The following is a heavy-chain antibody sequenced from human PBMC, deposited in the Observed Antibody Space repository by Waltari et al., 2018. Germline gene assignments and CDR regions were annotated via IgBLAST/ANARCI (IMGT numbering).Heavy chain of an antibody. V-gene: IGHV3-21*01. J-gene: IGHJ4*02. CDR1: GFTFSSSS. D-gene: IGHD1-26*01. CDR2: ISSSSSYI. Sequence: EVQLVESGGGLVKPGGSLRLSCAASGFTFSSSSMNWVSQAPGKGLEWVSSISSSSSYIYYADSVKGRFTISRDNAKNSLYLQMNSLRAEDTAVYYCARWAVGATMVDYWGQGTLVTVSS. CDR3: ARWAVGATMVDY.